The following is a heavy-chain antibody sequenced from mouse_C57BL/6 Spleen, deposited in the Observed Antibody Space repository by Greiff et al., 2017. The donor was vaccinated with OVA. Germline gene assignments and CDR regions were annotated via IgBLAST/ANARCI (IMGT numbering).Heavy chain of an antibody. Sequence: VQLQQSGAELVKPGASVKISCKASGYAFSSYWMNWVKQRPGKGLEWIGQIYPGDGDTNYNGKFKGKATLTADKSSSTAYMQLSSLTSEDSAVYFCAKNYDYPYWYFDVWGTGPTVTVSS. CDR1: GYAFSSYW. D-gene: IGHD2-4*01. J-gene: IGHJ1*03. CDR2: IYPGDGDT. V-gene: IGHV1-80*01. CDR3: AKNYDYPYWYFDV.